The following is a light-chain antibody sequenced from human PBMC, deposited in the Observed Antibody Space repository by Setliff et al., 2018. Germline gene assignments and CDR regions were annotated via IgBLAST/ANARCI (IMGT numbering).Light chain of an antibody. V-gene: IGLV2-14*01. CDR3: SSYASSNTPLI. Sequence: QSALTQPASVSGSPGQSITISCTGTSSDLGTSNYVSWYQQRPDKAPKLMIYDVSIRPAGVSNRFSGSKSGNTASLTISGLQAEDEADYYCSSYASSNTPLIFGGGTKVTVL. CDR1: SSDLGTSNY. CDR2: DVS. J-gene: IGLJ2*01.